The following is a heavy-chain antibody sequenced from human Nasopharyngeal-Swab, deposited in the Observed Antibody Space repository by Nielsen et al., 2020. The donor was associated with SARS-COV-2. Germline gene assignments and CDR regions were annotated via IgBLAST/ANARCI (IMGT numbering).Heavy chain of an antibody. J-gene: IGHJ4*02. D-gene: IGHD3-3*01. V-gene: IGHV4-31*03. CDR2: TYYSGST. CDR1: GGSISSGGYY. CDR3: ARAPHTIFGVVTTFDY. Sequence: LRLPCTVSGGSISSGGYYWSWIRQHPGKGLEWIGYTYYSGSTYYNPSLKSRVTISVDTSKNQFSLKLSSVTAADTAVYYCARAPHTIFGVVTTFDYWGQGTLVTVSS.